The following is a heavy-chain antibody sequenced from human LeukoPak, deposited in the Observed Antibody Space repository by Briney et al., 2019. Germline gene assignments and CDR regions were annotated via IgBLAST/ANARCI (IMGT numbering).Heavy chain of an antibody. CDR1: GFTFSNYG. J-gene: IGHJ4*02. CDR3: ANLPL. CDR2: ISYDGSNK. V-gene: IGHV3-30*18. Sequence: GGSLRLSCATSGFTFSNYGMHWDRQAPGKGLEWVAVISYDGSNKYYADSVKGRFTIFRDNSKNTLYLQMNSLRPEDAAVYYCANLPLWGQGTLVTVSS.